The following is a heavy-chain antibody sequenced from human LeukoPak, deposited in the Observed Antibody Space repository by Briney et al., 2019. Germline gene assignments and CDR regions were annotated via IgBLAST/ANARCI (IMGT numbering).Heavy chain of an antibody. D-gene: IGHD1-26*01. V-gene: IGHV4-39*07. CDR1: GSSISSGSYY. J-gene: IGHJ4*02. Sequence: PSETLSLTCTVSGSSISSGSYYWGWIRQPPGKGLERIGSIYYSGSTYYNPSLKSRVTISVDRSKNQFSLKLSSVTAADTAVYYCARWEQRLFDYWGQGTLVTVSS. CDR2: IYYSGST. CDR3: ARWEQRLFDY.